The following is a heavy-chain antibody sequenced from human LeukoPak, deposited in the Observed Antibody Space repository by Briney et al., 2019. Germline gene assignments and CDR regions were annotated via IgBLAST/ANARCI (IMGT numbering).Heavy chain of an antibody. CDR1: GFNFSSYW. D-gene: IGHD3-3*01. V-gene: IGHV3-7*01. CDR3: ARDRPDNYDFWSGSPDWFDP. Sequence: GGSLRLSCAASGFNFSSYWMSWVRQAPGKGLEWVANIKQDGSEKYYVDSVKGRFTISRDNAKNSLYLQMNSLRAEDTAVYYCARDRPDNYDFWSGSPDWFDPWGKGTTVTVSS. J-gene: IGHJ6*04. CDR2: IKQDGSEK.